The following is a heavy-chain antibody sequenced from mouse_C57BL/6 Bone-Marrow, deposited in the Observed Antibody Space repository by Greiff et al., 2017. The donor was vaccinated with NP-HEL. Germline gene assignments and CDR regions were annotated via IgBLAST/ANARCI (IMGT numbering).Heavy chain of an antibody. CDR1: GFTFSSYG. Sequence: EVKLVESGGDLVKPGGSLKLSCAASGFTFSSYGMSWVRQTPDKRLEWVATISSGGSYTYYPDSVKGRFTISRDNAKNTLYLQMSSLKSEDTAMYYCASPIYYYGSSFWGQGTLVTVSA. J-gene: IGHJ3*01. D-gene: IGHD1-1*01. V-gene: IGHV5-6*02. CDR2: ISSGGSYT. CDR3: ASPIYYYGSSF.